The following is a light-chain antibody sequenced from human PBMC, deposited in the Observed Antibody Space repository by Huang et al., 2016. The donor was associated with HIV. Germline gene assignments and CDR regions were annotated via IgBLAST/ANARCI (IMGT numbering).Light chain of an antibody. V-gene: IGKV3-11*01. Sequence: EIALTQSPATLSLSPGERATLSCRASQRVSTYVAWFQQQPGPCPRPLIYGASNRATGIPARFSGRGSGTDFTLTISSLEPEDVAVYYCHQRYSWPLTFGGGTKVEIK. CDR3: HQRYSWPLT. J-gene: IGKJ4*01. CDR1: QRVSTY. CDR2: GAS.